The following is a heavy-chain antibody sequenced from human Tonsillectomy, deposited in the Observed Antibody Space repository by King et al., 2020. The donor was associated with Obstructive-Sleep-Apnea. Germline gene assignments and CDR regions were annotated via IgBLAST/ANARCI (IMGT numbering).Heavy chain of an antibody. CDR3: AKDHTPVVGGGYYFDY. D-gene: IGHD3-10*01. CDR1: EFTFSSYA. CDR2: ISGSGGST. V-gene: IGHV3-23*04. Sequence: VQLVESGGGLVQPGGSLRLSCAASEFTFSSYAMSWVRQAPGKGLEWVSAISGSGGSTYYADSVKGRFTVSRDNSKSTLYLQMNSLRGEDTAVYYCAKDHTPVVGGGYYFDYWGQGTLVTVSS. J-gene: IGHJ4*02.